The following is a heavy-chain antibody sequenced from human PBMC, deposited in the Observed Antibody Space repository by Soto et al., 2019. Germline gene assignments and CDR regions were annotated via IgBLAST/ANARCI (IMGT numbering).Heavy chain of an antibody. CDR1: GGSISSSSYY. J-gene: IGHJ3*02. CDR2: IYYSGST. D-gene: IGHD3-3*01. Sequence: SETLSLTCTVSGGSISSSSYYWGWIRQPPGKGLEWIGSIYYSGSTYYNPSLKSRVAISVDTSKNQFSLKLSSVTAADTAVYYCARRPLRFLEWFDAFDIWGQGTMVTVSS. CDR3: ARRPLRFLEWFDAFDI. V-gene: IGHV4-39*01.